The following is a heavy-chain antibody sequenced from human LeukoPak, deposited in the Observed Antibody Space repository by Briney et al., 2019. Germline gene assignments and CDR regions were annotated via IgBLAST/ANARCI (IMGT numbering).Heavy chain of an antibody. J-gene: IGHJ4*02. CDR2: INAYNGDT. CDR1: GYTFTSYG. Sequence: ASVKVSCKASGYTFTSYGVTWVRQAPGQGLEWMGWINAYNGDTKYAQKLQGRVTVTTDTSTSTAYMELRSLRSDDTAVYYCARDGSYSSSWYRNYWGQGTLVTVSS. V-gene: IGHV1-18*01. D-gene: IGHD6-13*01. CDR3: ARDGSYSSSWYRNY.